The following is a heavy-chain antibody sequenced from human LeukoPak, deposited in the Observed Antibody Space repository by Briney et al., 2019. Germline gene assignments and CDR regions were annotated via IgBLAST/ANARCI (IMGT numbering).Heavy chain of an antibody. Sequence: PSETLSLTCTVSGGSISSNSYFWGWIRQPPGKGLEWIGSIYYSGSTYYNPSLKSRVTISVDTSKNQFSLKLSSVTAADTAVYYCARYGSHTPYYYYGMDVWGQGTTVTVSS. CDR2: IYYSGST. J-gene: IGHJ6*02. D-gene: IGHD2-15*01. CDR3: ARYGSHTPYYYYGMDV. CDR1: GGSISSNSYF. V-gene: IGHV4-39*01.